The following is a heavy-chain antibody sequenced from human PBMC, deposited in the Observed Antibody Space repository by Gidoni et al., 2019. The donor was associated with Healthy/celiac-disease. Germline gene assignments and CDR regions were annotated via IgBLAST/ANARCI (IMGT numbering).Heavy chain of an antibody. D-gene: IGHD6-13*01. CDR1: GFTFSSYW. J-gene: IGHJ4*02. CDR2: IKQDGSEK. V-gene: IGHV3-7*03. CDR3: ARTRSSSRNDY. Sequence: EVQLVESGGGLVQPGGSLRLSCAASGFTFSSYWMSWVRQAPGKGLEWVANIKQDGSEKSYVDSVKGRFTISRDNAKNSLYLQMNSLRAEDTAVYYCARTRSSSRNDYWGQGTLVTVSS.